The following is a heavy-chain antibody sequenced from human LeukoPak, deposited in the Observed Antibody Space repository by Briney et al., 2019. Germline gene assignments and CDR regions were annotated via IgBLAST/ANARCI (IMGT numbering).Heavy chain of an antibody. J-gene: IGHJ4*02. V-gene: IGHV4-59*10. Sequence: SETLSLTCAVYGGSFSGYYWSWIRQPAGKGLEWIGRIYTSGSTNYNPSLKSRVTMSVDTSKNQFSLKLSSVTAADTAVYYCARGLSVYNFDYWGQGTLVTVSS. D-gene: IGHD5-24*01. CDR3: ARGLSVYNFDY. CDR2: IYTSGST. CDR1: GGSFSGYY.